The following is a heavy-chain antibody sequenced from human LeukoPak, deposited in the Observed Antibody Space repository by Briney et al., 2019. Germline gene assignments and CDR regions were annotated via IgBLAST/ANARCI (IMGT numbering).Heavy chain of an antibody. CDR2: IYSGGNT. CDR1: GFPISTNY. Sequence: GGTLRLSCAASGFPISTNYMSWVSQAPGKGPEWVSIIYSGGNTFYADSVKGRFTISRDSSKNTLFLQMISLRAEDTAVYYCARDHITMIRGVSYYYYGMDVWGQGTTVTVSS. CDR3: ARDHITMIRGVSYYYYGMDV. J-gene: IGHJ6*02. V-gene: IGHV3-53*01. D-gene: IGHD3-10*01.